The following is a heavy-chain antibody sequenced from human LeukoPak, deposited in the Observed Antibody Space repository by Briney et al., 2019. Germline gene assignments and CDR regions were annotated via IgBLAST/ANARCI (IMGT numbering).Heavy chain of an antibody. D-gene: IGHD1-1*01. CDR2: INPNSGDT. J-gene: IGHJ6*02. Sequence: ASVKVSCKASGYAFSGYYMHWVRHAPGQGLEWMGWINPNSGDTYQLEKFQGRVTMTRDTSISTAYMELSRLRSDDTAVYYCARDRIAGTRGDYGMDVWGQGTTVTVSS. V-gene: IGHV1-2*02. CDR1: GYAFSGYY. CDR3: ARDRIAGTRGDYGMDV.